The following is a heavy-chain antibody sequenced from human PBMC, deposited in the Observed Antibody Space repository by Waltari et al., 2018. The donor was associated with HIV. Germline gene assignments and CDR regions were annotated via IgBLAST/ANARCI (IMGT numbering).Heavy chain of an antibody. CDR2: MRCSMGLI. Sequence: EVQLVESGGGLVKPGGSLRLSCATSGFTFDTHCMNWVRQVPGKGWEWVSSMRCSMGLIYYAYPGKGRFTISRDYATNSLYREMNGLRAEDSAVYYCARGYCSGNVCSTPDAFDMWGQGTMVTVSS. CDR3: ARGYCSGNVCSTPDAFDM. V-gene: IGHV3-21*06. D-gene: IGHD2-8*02. CDR1: GFTFDTHC. J-gene: IGHJ3*02.